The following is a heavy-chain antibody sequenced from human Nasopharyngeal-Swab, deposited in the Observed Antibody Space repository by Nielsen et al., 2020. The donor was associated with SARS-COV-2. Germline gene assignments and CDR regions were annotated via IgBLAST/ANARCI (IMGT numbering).Heavy chain of an antibody. V-gene: IGHV3-33*05. CDR2: ISYDGSNK. Sequence: WIRQPPGKGLEWVAVISYDGSNKYYADSVKGRFTISRDNSKNTLYLQMNSLRAEDTAVYYCAGDVDGILNWFDPWGQGTLVTVSS. CDR3: AGDVDGILNWFDP. J-gene: IGHJ5*02. D-gene: IGHD5-12*01.